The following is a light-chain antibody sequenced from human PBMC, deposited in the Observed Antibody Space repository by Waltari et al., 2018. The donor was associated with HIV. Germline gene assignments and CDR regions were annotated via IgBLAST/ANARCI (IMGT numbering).Light chain of an antibody. V-gene: IGLV2-14*01. J-gene: IGLJ2*01. CDR2: DVS. CDR1: SSDVGGYNY. CDR3: SSYTSSSTLVV. Sequence: QSALTQPASVSGSPGQSLTISCTGTSSDVGGYNYVSRYQQHPGKAPKLMIYDVSNRPSGVSNRFSGSKSGNTASLTISGLQAEDEADYYCSSYTSSSTLVVFGGGTKLTVL.